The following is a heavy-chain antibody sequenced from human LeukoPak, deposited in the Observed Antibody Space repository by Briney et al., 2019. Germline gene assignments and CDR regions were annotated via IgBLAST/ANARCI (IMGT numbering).Heavy chain of an antibody. J-gene: IGHJ6*03. D-gene: IGHD2-2*02. V-gene: IGHV3-30*02. CDR3: AKDGVDIVVVPAAIPFYYYYYYMDV. CDR1: GFNFSSYS. Sequence: GGSLRLSCAASGFNFSSYSMNWVRQAPGKGLEWVTFIRYDGSKKYYADSVKGRFTISRDNSKNTLYLQMNSLRAEDTAVYYCAKDGVDIVVVPAAIPFYYYYYYMDVWGKGTTVTVSS. CDR2: IRYDGSKK.